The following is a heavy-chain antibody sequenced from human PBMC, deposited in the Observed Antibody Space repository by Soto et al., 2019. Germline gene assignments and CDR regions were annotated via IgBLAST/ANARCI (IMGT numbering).Heavy chain of an antibody. V-gene: IGHV3-30-3*01. J-gene: IGHJ4*02. CDR2: ISYDGGTK. D-gene: IGHD3-10*01. CDR1: GFTFSNYA. CDR3: AIKFLCDSGTYLFDLDY. Sequence: QVQLVESGGGVVQPGRSLRLSCAASGFTFSNYAVHWVRQAPGKGLEWVAVISYDGGTKNYADSVKVRFTISRDNSRDTLYRRMDSRRLEDTAVYYCAIKFLCDSGTYLFDLDYWGQGTVVTVSS.